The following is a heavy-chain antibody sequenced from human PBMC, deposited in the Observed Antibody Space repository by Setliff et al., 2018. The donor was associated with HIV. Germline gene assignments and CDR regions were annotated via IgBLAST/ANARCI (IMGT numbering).Heavy chain of an antibody. J-gene: IGHJ1*01. Sequence: SETLSLTCTVSGGSVSSTNYYWSWIRQPPGKGLEWIGWIYYSGNTRYNPSLKSRLTMSVDSSGNQFSLTLTSVTAADTAVYYCAQAQTSVSGSYYQYLQHWGQGTLVTVSS. V-gene: IGHV4-61*01. CDR2: IYYSGNT. CDR1: GGSVSSTNYY. CDR3: AQAQTSVSGSYYQYLQH. D-gene: IGHD3-10*01.